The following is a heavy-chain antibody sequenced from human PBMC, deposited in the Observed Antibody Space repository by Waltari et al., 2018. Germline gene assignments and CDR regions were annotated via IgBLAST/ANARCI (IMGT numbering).Heavy chain of an antibody. Sequence: QLQLQESGPGLVKPSETLSLTCTVSGGSLSSSSYYWGWIRQPPGKGLEWIGSIYYSGSTYYNPSLKSRVTISVDTSKNQFSLKLSSVTAADTAVYYCAREGSGSYYTDWGQGTLVTVSS. CDR3: AREGSGSYYTD. V-gene: IGHV4-39*07. CDR2: IYYSGST. J-gene: IGHJ4*02. CDR1: GGSLSSSSYY. D-gene: IGHD3-10*01.